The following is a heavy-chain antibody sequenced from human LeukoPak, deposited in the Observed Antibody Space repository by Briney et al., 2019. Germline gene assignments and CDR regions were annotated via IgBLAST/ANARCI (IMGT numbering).Heavy chain of an antibody. J-gene: IGHJ4*02. CDR2: IWPDGSKK. Sequence: PGRSLRLSCAASGFTFSTYAMHWVRQAPGKGLEWVAFIWPDGSKKYYADSVKGRFASSRENSKNTVYLQMNDLRPEDTALYFCAKISSSAESNFDYWGQGTLLTVSS. CDR3: AKISSSAESNFDY. CDR1: GFTFSTYA. D-gene: IGHD6-25*01. V-gene: IGHV3-33*06.